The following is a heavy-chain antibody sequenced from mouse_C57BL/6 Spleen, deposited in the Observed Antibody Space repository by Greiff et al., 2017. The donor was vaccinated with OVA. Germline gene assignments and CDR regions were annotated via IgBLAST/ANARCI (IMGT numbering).Heavy chain of an antibody. D-gene: IGHD1-1*01. CDR2: IYPGSGST. Sequence: VQLQQPGAELVKPGASVKMSCKASGYTFTSYWITWVKQRPGQGLEWIGDIYPGSGSTNYNEKFKSKATLTVDTSSSTAYMQLSSLTSEDSAVYSCARCVYYYGSSYGTSMDYWGQGTSVTVSS. V-gene: IGHV1-55*01. CDR3: ARCVYYYGSSYGTSMDY. J-gene: IGHJ4*01. CDR1: GYTFTSYW.